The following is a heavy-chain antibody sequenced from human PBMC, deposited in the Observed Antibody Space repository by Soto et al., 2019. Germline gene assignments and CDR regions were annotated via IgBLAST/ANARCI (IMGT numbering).Heavy chain of an antibody. D-gene: IGHD3-3*01. Sequence: GASVKVSCKASGGTFSSYAISWVRQAPGQGLEWMGGFIPIFGTANYAQKFQGRVTITADESTSTAYMELSSLRSEDTAVYYCARDQVAFWSGYYTARGYYYGMDVWGQGTTVTVSS. J-gene: IGHJ6*02. CDR2: FIPIFGTA. V-gene: IGHV1-69*13. CDR3: ARDQVAFWSGYYTARGYYYGMDV. CDR1: GGTFSSYA.